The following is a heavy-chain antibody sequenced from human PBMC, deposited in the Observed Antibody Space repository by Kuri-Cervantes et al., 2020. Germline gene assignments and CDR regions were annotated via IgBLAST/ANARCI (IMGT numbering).Heavy chain of an antibody. CDR2: ISSSGSTI. CDR3: ARVGVAVAGTRGGGDY. CDR1: GFTFSTYS. D-gene: IGHD6-19*01. Sequence: GGSLRLSCAASGFTFSTYSMNWVRQAPGKGLEWVSYISSSGSTIYYADSVKGRFTISRDNSKNTLYLQMNSLRAEDTAVYYCARVGVAVAGTRGGGDYWGQGTLVTVSS. V-gene: IGHV3-48*01. J-gene: IGHJ4*02.